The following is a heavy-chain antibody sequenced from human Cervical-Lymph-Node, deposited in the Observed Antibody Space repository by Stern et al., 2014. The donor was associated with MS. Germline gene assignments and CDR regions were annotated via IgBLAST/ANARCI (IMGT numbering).Heavy chain of an antibody. J-gene: IGHJ4*02. CDR1: GYTFTSYW. Sequence: EVQLLQDGPEVKRPGESLKISCQASGYTFTSYWIGRVRQLPGKALERIPIIFPGGSDIRYSPSFQGQVTISADKSSSTAYLQWNNLKASDTAIYYCARQRYFDYWGQGTLVTVSS. CDR3: ARQRYFDY. CDR2: IFPGGSDI. V-gene: IGHV5-51*01.